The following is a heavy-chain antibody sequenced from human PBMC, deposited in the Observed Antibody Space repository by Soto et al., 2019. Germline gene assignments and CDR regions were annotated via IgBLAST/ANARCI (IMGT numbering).Heavy chain of an antibody. J-gene: IGHJ4*02. CDR3: ARSVEWLASFDY. D-gene: IGHD6-19*01. CDR1: GYTFTSYD. Sequence: SVKVSCKASGYTFTSYDINWVRQATGKGLEWMGWMNPSSGNTGNAQKFQGRITMTRNTSISTAYMELSSLRSEDTAVYYCARSVEWLASFDYWGQGTLVTVSS. V-gene: IGHV1-8*01. CDR2: MNPSSGNT.